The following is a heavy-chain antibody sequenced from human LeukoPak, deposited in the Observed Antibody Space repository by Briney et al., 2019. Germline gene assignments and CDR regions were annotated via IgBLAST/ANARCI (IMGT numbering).Heavy chain of an antibody. CDR1: GGSISGYF. D-gene: IGHD3-22*01. J-gene: IGHJ4*02. Sequence: SETLSLTCTVSGGSISGYFWTWIRQPAGKGLEWIGRIYISGSTNYNSSLKSRVTIAVDTSKNQFSLKLTSVTAADTAVYYCARASRYYYDSSGYYYALGYWGQGTLVTVSS. CDR3: ARASRYYYDSSGYYYALGY. CDR2: IYISGST. V-gene: IGHV4-4*07.